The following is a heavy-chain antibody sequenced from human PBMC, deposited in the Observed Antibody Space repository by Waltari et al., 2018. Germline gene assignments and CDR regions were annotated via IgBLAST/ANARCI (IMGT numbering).Heavy chain of an antibody. J-gene: IGHJ5*02. CDR3: AGSLGWFDP. Sequence: VQLLESGGGLVQPGGSLRLSCAASGFTFNNFAMNWVRQAPGEGLEWVSAVRGSGRNTYYADSVRGRFTISRDNSKNTLYLQMTSLRAEDTAVYYCAGSLGWFDPWGQGTLVTVSS. V-gene: IGHV3-23*01. CDR1: GFTFNNFA. CDR2: VRGSGRNT.